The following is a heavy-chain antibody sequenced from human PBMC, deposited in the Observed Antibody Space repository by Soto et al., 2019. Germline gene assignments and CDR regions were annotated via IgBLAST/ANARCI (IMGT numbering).Heavy chain of an antibody. J-gene: IGHJ4*02. CDR2: IYYSGST. Sequence: SETLSLTCTVSGGSISSYYWSWIRQPPGKGLEWIGYIYYSGSTNYNPSLKSRVTISVDTSKNQFSLKLSSVTAADTAAYYCASDMARGYYDSSGYFDYWGQGTLVTVSS. V-gene: IGHV4-59*01. D-gene: IGHD3-22*01. CDR3: ASDMARGYYDSSGYFDY. CDR1: GGSISSYY.